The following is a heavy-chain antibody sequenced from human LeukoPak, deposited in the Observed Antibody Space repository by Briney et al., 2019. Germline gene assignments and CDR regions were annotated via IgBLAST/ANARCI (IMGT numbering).Heavy chain of an antibody. V-gene: IGHV3-13*01. CDR3: AELGITKIGGV. D-gene: IGHD3-10*02. CDR2: IGTAGDI. CDR1: GFTFSSYD. J-gene: IGHJ6*04. Sequence: PGGSLRLSCAASGFTFSSYDMHWVRQATGKGLEWVSGIGTAGDIYYPGSVKGRFTISRENAKNSLYLQVNSLRAGDTAVYYCAELGITKIGGVWGKGTTVTISS.